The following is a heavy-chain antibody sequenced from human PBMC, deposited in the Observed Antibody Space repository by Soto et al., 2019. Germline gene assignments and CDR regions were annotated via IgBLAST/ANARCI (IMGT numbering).Heavy chain of an antibody. D-gene: IGHD3-10*02. CDR2: IKQDGSDK. Sequence: EVQLVESGGGLVQPGGSLRLSCSASGFTFSSYWMTWVRQAPGKGLEWVANIKQDGSDKYYVDSVKGRFTISRDNAKNSLYLQMNSLRAEDTALYFCARGVVRGVINNYFDPWGQGTLVTVSS. CDR1: GFTFSSYW. CDR3: ARGVVRGVINNYFDP. V-gene: IGHV3-7*01. J-gene: IGHJ5*02.